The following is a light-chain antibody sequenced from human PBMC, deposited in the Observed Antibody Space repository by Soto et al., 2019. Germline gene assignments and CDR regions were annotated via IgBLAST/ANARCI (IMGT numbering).Light chain of an antibody. CDR2: AAS. CDR3: QKYNSAPLT. J-gene: IGKJ4*01. CDR1: RGISIN. V-gene: IGKV1-27*01. Sequence: DIQMTQSPSSWFPPEGEGAPSTCRPSRGISINLAWYQQNPGKVPKLLIYAASTLQSGVPSRFSGSGSGTDFTLTISSLQPEDVATYYCQKYNSAPLTFGGGTKVEIK.